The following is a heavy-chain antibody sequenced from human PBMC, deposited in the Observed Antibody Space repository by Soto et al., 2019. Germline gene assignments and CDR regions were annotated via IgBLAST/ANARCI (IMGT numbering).Heavy chain of an antibody. CDR3: ARVASTVTIYGHFDL. V-gene: IGHV3-74*01. CDR2: INSDGSRI. CDR1: GFTSSNYW. Sequence: EVQLVESGGGLAQPGESLRLSCAASGFTSSNYWMHWVRQAPGKGLVWVSRINSDGSRISYADSVKGRFTVSRDNAQNTVHLQMKSLRAEDTGVYYCARVASTVTIYGHFDLWGRGTLVTVSS. D-gene: IGHD4-17*01. J-gene: IGHJ2*01.